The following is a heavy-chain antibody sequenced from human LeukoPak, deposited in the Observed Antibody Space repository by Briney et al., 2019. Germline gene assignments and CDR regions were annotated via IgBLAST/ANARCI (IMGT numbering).Heavy chain of an antibody. D-gene: IGHD3-22*01. CDR1: GFTFSVYG. Sequence: PGGSLRLSCAASGFTFSVYGIHWVRQAPGKGLEWVALIWYDGSNKYYVDSVKGRFTISRDNSKNTLYLQMNSLRVEDTAVYYCARDFWDSSGFKQIDYWGQGTLVTVSS. V-gene: IGHV3-33*01. CDR2: IWYDGSNK. J-gene: IGHJ4*02. CDR3: ARDFWDSSGFKQIDY.